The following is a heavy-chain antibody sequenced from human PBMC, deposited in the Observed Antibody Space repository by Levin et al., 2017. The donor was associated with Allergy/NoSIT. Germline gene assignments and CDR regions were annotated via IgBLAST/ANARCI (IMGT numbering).Heavy chain of an antibody. J-gene: IGHJ6*03. CDR1: GYTFTGYY. V-gene: IGHV1-2*02. CDR3: ARDSASPYYYYMDV. CDR2: INPNSGGT. Sequence: GGSLRLSCKASGYTFTGYYMHWVRQAPGQGLEWMGWINPNSGGTNYAQKFQGRVTMTRDTSISTAYMELSRLRSDDTAVYYCARDSASPYYYYMDVWGKGTTVTVSS.